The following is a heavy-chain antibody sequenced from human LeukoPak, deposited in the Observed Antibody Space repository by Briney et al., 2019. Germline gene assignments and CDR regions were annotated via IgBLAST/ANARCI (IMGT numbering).Heavy chain of an antibody. CDR1: GGSVSSGSYY. J-gene: IGHJ4*02. CDR3: ARLASGSYGPLAPFDY. D-gene: IGHD1-26*01. CDR2: IYYSGTT. Sequence: AETLSLTCTVSGGSVSSGSYYWSWIRQPPGKGLEWIRYIYYSGTTNYNPSLKSRVTISVDTSKNQFSLRLSSVTAADTAVYYSARLASGSYGPLAPFDYWGQGTLVTVSS. V-gene: IGHV4-61*01.